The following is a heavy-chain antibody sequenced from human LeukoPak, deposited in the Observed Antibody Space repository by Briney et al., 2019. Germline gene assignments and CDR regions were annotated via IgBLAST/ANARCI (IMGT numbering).Heavy chain of an antibody. CDR2: IYYSGST. CDR1: CGSISGYY. Sequence: SETLSLTCTVSCGSISGYYWSWIRKPPGKGLEWIGYIYYSGSTNYNPSLKSRVTISADTSKNHFSLKMTSVTAADTAVYYCARGRGGGGSSNNWLDPWGQGTLVIVSS. CDR3: ARGRGGGGSSNNWLDP. J-gene: IGHJ5*02. V-gene: IGHV4-59*01. D-gene: IGHD2-15*01.